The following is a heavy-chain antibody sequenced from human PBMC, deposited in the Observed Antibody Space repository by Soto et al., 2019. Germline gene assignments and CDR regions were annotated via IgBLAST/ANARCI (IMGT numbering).Heavy chain of an antibody. CDR3: ATNGDIADTPFDY. CDR2: ISGSGGST. J-gene: IGHJ4*02. Sequence: GGSLRLSCAASGFTFSSYAMSWVRQAPGKGLEWVSAISGSGGSTYYADSVKGRFTISRDNSKNTLYLQMNSLRAEDTAVYYCATNGDIADTPFDYWGQGTLVTVSS. CDR1: GFTFSSYA. D-gene: IGHD5-12*01. V-gene: IGHV3-23*01.